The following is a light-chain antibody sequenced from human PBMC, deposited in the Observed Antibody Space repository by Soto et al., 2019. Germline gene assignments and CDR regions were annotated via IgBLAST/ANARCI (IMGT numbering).Light chain of an antibody. V-gene: IGKV3-20*01. CDR1: QSVPSNY. Sequence: EIVLTQSPGTLSLSPGERATLSCRASQSVPSNYLAWYQQKPGQSPRLLIHDAASRATGIPDRFSGSGSGTDFTLTISRLEPEDFAVYYCQQHHESPVTFGRGTKVDIK. CDR2: DAA. CDR3: QQHHESPVT. J-gene: IGKJ3*01.